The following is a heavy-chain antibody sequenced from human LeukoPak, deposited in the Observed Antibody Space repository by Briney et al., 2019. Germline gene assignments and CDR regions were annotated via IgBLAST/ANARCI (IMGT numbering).Heavy chain of an antibody. Sequence: PSETLSLTCAVYGGSFSGYYWSWIRQPPGKGLEWIGEINHSGSTNYNPSLKSRVTISIDTSKNQFSLQLNSVTPEDTAVYYCARDVPYYPGPRAFDIWGQGTMVTVSS. V-gene: IGHV4-34*01. D-gene: IGHD1-26*01. CDR3: ARDVPYYPGPRAFDI. J-gene: IGHJ3*02. CDR2: INHSGST. CDR1: GGSFSGYY.